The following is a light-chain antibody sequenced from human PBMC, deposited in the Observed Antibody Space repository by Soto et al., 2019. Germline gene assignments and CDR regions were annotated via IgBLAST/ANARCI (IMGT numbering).Light chain of an antibody. CDR1: QSVRSW. CDR3: QQYDNYTLT. CDR2: DAS. Sequence: DIQMTQSPSTLSASVGDRVTITCRASQSVRSWLAWYQQKPGRAPKFLIYDASSLESGVPSRFSGSGSGTEFTLTISNLQTDDFATDYCQQYDNYTLTFGGGLKVEI. J-gene: IGKJ4*01. V-gene: IGKV1-5*01.